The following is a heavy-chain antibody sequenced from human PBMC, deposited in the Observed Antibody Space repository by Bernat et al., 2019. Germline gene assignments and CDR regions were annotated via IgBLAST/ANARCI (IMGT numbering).Heavy chain of an antibody. CDR2: ISSSSSYT. D-gene: IGHD2-15*01. Sequence: QVQLVESGGGLVKPGGSLRLSCAASGFTFSDYYMSWIRQAPGKGLEWVSYISSSSSYTNYADSVKGRFTISRDNAKNSLYLQMNSLRAEDTAVYYCERVIRDYRVARAVFADYWGQGTLVTVSS. J-gene: IGHJ4*02. CDR1: GFTFSDYY. CDR3: ERVIRDYRVARAVFADY. V-gene: IGHV3-11*05.